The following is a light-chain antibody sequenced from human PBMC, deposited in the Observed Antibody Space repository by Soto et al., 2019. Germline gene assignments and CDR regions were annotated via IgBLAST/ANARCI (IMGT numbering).Light chain of an antibody. J-gene: IGLJ3*02. CDR1: SSNIGSNS. CDR3: AAWDDSLEGGV. Sequence: QSVLTQPPSASGTPGQRVPISCSGSSSNIGSNSVNWYRQLPGTAPKLLIYRNNQRPSGVPDRFSGSKSGTSASLAISGLQSEDEADYYCAAWDDSLEGGVFCGGTKLTVL. CDR2: RNN. V-gene: IGLV1-44*01.